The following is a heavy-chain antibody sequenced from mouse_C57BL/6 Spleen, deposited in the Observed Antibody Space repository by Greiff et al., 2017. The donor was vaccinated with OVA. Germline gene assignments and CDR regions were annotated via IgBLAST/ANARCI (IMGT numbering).Heavy chain of an antibody. D-gene: IGHD4-1*01. Sequence: VQLQQSGPELVKPGASVKISCKASGYSFTGYYMNWVKQSPEKSLEWIGEINPSTGGTTYNQKFQAKATLTVDKSSSTAYMQLKSLTSEDSAVYYCARSGPGYAMDYWGQGTSVTVSS. V-gene: IGHV1-42*01. J-gene: IGHJ4*01. CDR1: GYSFTGYY. CDR2: INPSTGGT. CDR3: ARSGPGYAMDY.